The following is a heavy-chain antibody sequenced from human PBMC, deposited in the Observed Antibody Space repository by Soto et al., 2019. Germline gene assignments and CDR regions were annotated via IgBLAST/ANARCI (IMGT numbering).Heavy chain of an antibody. D-gene: IGHD3-3*01. Sequence: PGGSLRLSCAASGFTFNTYWMTWVRQAPGQGLEWVANIKPDGSETYYLDSVKGRFTISRDSARDSVHLQMNVLRAEDTALYYCGYFGKGAAIDYWGRGTLVTVSS. CDR3: GYFGKGAAIDY. CDR2: IKPDGSET. J-gene: IGHJ4*02. CDR1: GFTFNTYW. V-gene: IGHV3-7*01.